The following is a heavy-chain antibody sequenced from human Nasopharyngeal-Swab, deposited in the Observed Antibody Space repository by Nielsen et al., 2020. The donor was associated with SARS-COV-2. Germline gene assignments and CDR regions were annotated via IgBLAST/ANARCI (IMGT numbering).Heavy chain of an antibody. CDR1: GGSISSSNYY. CDR3: ARQLVGATGYDY. CDR2: IYYSGST. J-gene: IGHJ4*02. V-gene: IGHV4-39*01. Sequence: SETLSLTCTVSGGSISSSNYYWGWIRQPPGKGLEWIGSIYYSGSTYYNPSLKSRVTISVDTSKNQFSLKLSSVAAAYTAVYYCARQLVGATGYDYWGQGTLVTVSS. D-gene: IGHD1-26*01.